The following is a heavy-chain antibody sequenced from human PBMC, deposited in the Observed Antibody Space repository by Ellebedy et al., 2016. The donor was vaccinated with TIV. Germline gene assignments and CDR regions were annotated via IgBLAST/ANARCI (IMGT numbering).Heavy chain of an antibody. CDR1: GGSISSSSHY. CDR3: ASDSSSWFS. Sequence: GSLRLXCTVSGGSISSSSHYWGWIRQPPGKGLEWIGSIYYSGSTYYNPSLKSRVTISVDTSKNQFSLKLNSVTAADTAVYYCASDSSSWFSWGQGTLVTVSS. V-gene: IGHV4-39*01. CDR2: IYYSGST. J-gene: IGHJ4*02. D-gene: IGHD6-13*01.